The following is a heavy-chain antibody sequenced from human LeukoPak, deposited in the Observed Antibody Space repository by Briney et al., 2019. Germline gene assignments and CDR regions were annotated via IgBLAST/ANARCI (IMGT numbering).Heavy chain of an antibody. D-gene: IGHD4-17*01. CDR2: ISSYNGNT. CDR1: GYTFTTHG. Sequence: ASVKVSCKPSGYTFTTHGLGWVRQAPGQGLAWMAWISSYNGNTNYAQKVKGRLTMTTDTSTSTAYMELRSLRSDDTAVYYCARGNDYGDPLDYWGQGTQVTVSS. V-gene: IGHV1-18*01. CDR3: ARGNDYGDPLDY. J-gene: IGHJ4*02.